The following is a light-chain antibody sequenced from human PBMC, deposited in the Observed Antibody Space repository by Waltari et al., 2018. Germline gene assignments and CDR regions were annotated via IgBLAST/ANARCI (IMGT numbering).Light chain of an antibody. Sequence: QSVLTQPPSASGTLGQRVTTHCSGRSSHLGSNHVYGYQPLPGTTPKLLIFRKNQRPSGVPDRFSGSKSGTSASLAISGLRSEDEADYYCAAWDDSLSGFYVFGTGTKVTVL. CDR3: AAWDDSLSGFYV. CDR2: RKN. J-gene: IGLJ1*01. CDR1: SSHLGSNH. V-gene: IGLV1-47*01.